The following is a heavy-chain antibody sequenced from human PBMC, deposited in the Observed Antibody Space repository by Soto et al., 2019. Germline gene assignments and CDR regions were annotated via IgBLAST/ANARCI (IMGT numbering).Heavy chain of an antibody. CDR2: ISYDGSNK. CDR1: GFTFSSYG. CDR3: AKSTWELRYYYYGMDV. J-gene: IGHJ6*02. D-gene: IGHD1-26*01. V-gene: IGHV3-30*18. Sequence: TGGSLRLSCAASGFTFSSYGMHWVRQAPGKGLEWVAVISYDGSNKYYADSVKGRFTISRDNSKNTLYLQMNSLRAEDTAVYYCAKSTWELRYYYYGMDVWGQGTTVTVSS.